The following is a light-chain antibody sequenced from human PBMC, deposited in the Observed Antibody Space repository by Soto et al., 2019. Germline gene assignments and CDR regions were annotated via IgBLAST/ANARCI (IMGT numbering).Light chain of an antibody. CDR1: QGISNY. CDR2: AAS. V-gene: IGKV1-27*01. CDR3: QNYNSGPRT. J-gene: IGKJ1*01. Sequence: DIQMTQSPSSLSASVGDRVTITCRASQGISNYLAWYQQKPGKVPKLLIYAASTLQSGVPSRFSGSGSGADFTLTISSLQPDDVSTYYCQNYNSGPRTFGQGTKVEIK.